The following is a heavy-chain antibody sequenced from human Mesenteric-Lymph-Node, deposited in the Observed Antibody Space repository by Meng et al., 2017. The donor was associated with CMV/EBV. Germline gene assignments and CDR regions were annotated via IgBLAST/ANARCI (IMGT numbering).Heavy chain of an antibody. CDR3: AKEPYSSSWYHRLNYFDN. V-gene: IGHV3-NL1*01. CDR2: IYGSSGNT. Sequence: GESLKISCAASGFTFSSYGMHWVRQAPGKGLEWVAVIYGSSGNTHYADSGKGRFTISRDNSKNTLYLQMNSLRAEDTAVYYCAKEPYSSSWYHRLNYFDNWGQGTLVTVSS. D-gene: IGHD6-13*01. CDR1: GFTFSSYG. J-gene: IGHJ4*02.